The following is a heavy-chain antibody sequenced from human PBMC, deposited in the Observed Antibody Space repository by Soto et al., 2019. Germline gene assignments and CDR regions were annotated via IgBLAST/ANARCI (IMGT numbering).Heavy chain of an antibody. CDR1: GFTLSSYA. CDR2: INNSGGNT. V-gene: IGHV3-23*01. D-gene: IGHD2-15*01. CDR3: AKGSDYRARIFRYFDL. Sequence: EVQLLESGGGLVQPGGSLRLSCAASGFTLSSYAMSWVRQAPGKGLEGVSVINNSGGNTYYADSVKGRFAISRDSSKNTLYLQMNSLRAEDTALYYCAKGSDYRARIFRYFDLWGRGTLVTVSS. J-gene: IGHJ2*01.